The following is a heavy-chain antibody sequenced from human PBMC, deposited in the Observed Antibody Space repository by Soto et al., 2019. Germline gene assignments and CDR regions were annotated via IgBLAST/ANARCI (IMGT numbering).Heavy chain of an antibody. D-gene: IGHD3-16*02. CDR3: ATGADRPYRYYFHY. V-gene: IGHV4-34*01. CDR1: EGSLSGDY. CDR2: INHSGST. Sequence: PGGNVDLTCAVYEGSLSGDYFSWIRLPPRKEMEWNGEINHSGSTTYNPSLKSRLTTAVDTLKNQFSLKLSSVTAADTAVYYCATGADRPYRYYFHYWGQG. J-gene: IGHJ4*02.